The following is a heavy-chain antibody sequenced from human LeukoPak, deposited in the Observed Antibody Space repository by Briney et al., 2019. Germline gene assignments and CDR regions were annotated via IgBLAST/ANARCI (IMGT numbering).Heavy chain of an antibody. V-gene: IGHV3-30*02. CDR2: IWYDGTNK. Sequence: GGSLRPSCAASGFTFSSYGMHWVRQAPGKGLEWVAVIWYDGTNKYYADSVKGRFTISRDNSKNTLYLQMNSLRAEDTAVYYCAKDIYGSGSYRYYGMDVWGQGTTVTVSS. CDR3: AKDIYGSGSYRYYGMDV. J-gene: IGHJ6*02. CDR1: GFTFSSYG. D-gene: IGHD3-10*01.